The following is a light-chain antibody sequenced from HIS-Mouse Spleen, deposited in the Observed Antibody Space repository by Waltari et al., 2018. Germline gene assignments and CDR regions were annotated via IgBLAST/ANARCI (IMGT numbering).Light chain of an antibody. Sequence: QSALTQPRSVSGSPGQSVTISCTGTSSDVGGYNYVSWYQQHPGKAPKLMIYDVSKRPSGHPDRFSGSKSGNTASLTISGLQAEDEADYYCCSYAGSYTYVFGTGTKVTVL. V-gene: IGLV2-11*01. CDR3: CSYAGSYTYV. J-gene: IGLJ1*01. CDR2: DVS. CDR1: SSDVGGYNY.